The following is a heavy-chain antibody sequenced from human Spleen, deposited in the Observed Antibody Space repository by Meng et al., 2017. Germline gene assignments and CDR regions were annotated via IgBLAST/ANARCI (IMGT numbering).Heavy chain of an antibody. V-gene: IGHV1-2*02. CDR2: INPNNGGT. Sequence: ASVKVSCKASGYTFTAYYLNWVRQAPGQGLEWMGWINPNNGGTDYAENFQGRVTMTTDTSISTAYMEVSNLRSDDTAVYYCARANWGLWYFDLWGRGTLVTVSS. J-gene: IGHJ2*01. D-gene: IGHD7-27*01. CDR3: ARANWGLWYFDL. CDR1: GYTFTAYY.